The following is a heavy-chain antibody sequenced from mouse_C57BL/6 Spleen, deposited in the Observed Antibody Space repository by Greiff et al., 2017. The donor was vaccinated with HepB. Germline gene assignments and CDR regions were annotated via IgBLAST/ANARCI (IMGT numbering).Heavy chain of an antibody. CDR3: ARDTMITTKKRVYFDY. CDR2: INPSTGGT. Sequence: VQLQQSGPELVKPGASVKISCKASGYSFTGYYMNWVKQSPEKSLEWIGEINPSTGGTTYNQKFKAKATLTVDKSSSTAYMQLKSLTSEDSAVYYCARDTMITTKKRVYFDYWGQGTTLTVSS. D-gene: IGHD2-4*01. CDR1: GYSFTGYY. V-gene: IGHV1-42*01. J-gene: IGHJ2*01.